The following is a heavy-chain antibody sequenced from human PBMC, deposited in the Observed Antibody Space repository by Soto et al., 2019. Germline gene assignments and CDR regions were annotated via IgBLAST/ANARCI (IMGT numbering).Heavy chain of an antibody. CDR1: GYTFTSYG. CDR3: ARVMTTPDYYGMDV. V-gene: IGHV1-18*01. J-gene: IGHJ6*02. D-gene: IGHD4-4*01. CDR2: ISAYNGNT. Sequence: ASVKVSCKASGYTFTSYGISWVRQAPGQGLEWMGWISAYNGNTNYAQKLQGRVTMTTDTSTSTAYMELRSLRSDDTAVYYCARVMTTPDYYGMDVWGQGTTVTVSS.